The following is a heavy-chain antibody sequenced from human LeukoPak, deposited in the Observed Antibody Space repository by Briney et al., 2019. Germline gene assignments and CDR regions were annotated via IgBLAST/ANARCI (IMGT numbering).Heavy chain of an antibody. CDR2: IYSGGST. CDR3: ARDACGGDCYGLDY. D-gene: IGHD2-21*02. CDR1: GFTVSSNY. V-gene: IGHV3-53*01. Sequence: GRSLRLSCAASGFTVSSNYMSSVSHDARKGLEWGSVIYSGGSTYYADSVKGRFTISRDNSKNTLYLQMNSLRAEDTAVYYCARDACGGDCYGLDYWGQGTLVTVSS. J-gene: IGHJ4*02.